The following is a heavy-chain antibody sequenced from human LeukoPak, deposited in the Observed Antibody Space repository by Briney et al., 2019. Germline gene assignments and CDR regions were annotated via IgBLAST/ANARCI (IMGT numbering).Heavy chain of an antibody. CDR2: TNTDGSST. D-gene: IGHD3-22*01. CDR1: GFTFSHYW. J-gene: IGHJ4*02. V-gene: IGHV3-74*01. CDR3: VPTDSSGLD. Sequence: GGSQRLSCEASGFTFSHYWMHWVRQAPGKGLVWVSRTNTDGSSTNYVDSVKGRFTISRDNAKNTMYLQMNSLRAEDTAVYYCVPTDSSGLDWGQGTLVTVSS.